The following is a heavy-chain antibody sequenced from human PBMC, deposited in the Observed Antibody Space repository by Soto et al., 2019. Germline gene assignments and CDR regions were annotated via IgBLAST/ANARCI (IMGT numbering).Heavy chain of an antibody. D-gene: IGHD2-15*01. J-gene: IGHJ6*02. Sequence: QVQLVESGGGVVQPGRSLRLSCAASGFTLKNYGMHWVRQAPGKGLEWVALMSFDGNKKYYVDSVKGRFTISRDNSKSTVYLQMNSLGVEDTAIYYCARERVEYGDYQFYGMDVWGQGTTVTVSS. CDR1: GFTLKNYG. CDR2: MSFDGNKK. V-gene: IGHV3-33*01. CDR3: ARERVEYGDYQFYGMDV.